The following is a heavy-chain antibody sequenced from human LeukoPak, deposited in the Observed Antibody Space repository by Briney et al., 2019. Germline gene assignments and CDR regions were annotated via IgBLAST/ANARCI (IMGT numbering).Heavy chain of an antibody. CDR1: GFTFSGDA. CDR2: ISGNSDYI. Sequence: NTGGSLRLSCADSGFTFSGDAMSWVRQAPGKGLEWVSSISGNSDYIYYADSVKGRFTISRDNAKNSLYLQMNSLRVEDTAVYYCARVPLNDDGYSRSWWGRGTLVTVSS. D-gene: IGHD6-13*01. V-gene: IGHV3-21*01. CDR3: ARVPLNDDGYSRSW. J-gene: IGHJ4*02.